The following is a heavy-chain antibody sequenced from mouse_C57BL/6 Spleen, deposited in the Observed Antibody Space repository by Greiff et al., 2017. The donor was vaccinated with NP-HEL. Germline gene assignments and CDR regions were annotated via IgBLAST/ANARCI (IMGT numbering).Heavy chain of an antibody. V-gene: IGHV3-6*01. D-gene: IGHD2-12*01. CDR1: GYSITSGYY. CDR3: AREGYSLDY. J-gene: IGHJ2*01. CDR2: ISYDGSN. Sequence: EVQLQQSGPGLVKPSQSLSLTCSVTGYSITSGYYWNWLRQFPGNKLEWMGYISYDGSNNYNPSLKNRISITRDTSKNQFFLKLNSVTTEDTATYYCAREGYSLDYWGQGTTLTVSS.